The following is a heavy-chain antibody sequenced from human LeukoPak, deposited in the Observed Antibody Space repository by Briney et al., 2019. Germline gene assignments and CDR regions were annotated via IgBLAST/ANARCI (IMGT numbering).Heavy chain of an antibody. CDR3: QTYYYDSSGYYVLDY. Sequence: GGSLRLSCAASGFTFSSYAMHWVRQAPGKGLEWVAVISYDGSNKYYADSVKGRFTISRDNSKNTLYLQMNSLRAEDTAVYYCQTYYYDSSGYYVLDYWGQGTLVTVSS. CDR1: GFTFSSYA. V-gene: IGHV3-30-3*01. D-gene: IGHD3-22*01. J-gene: IGHJ4*02. CDR2: ISYDGSNK.